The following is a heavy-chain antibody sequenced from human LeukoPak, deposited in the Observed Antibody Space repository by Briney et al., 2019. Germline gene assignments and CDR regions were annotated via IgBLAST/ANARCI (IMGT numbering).Heavy chain of an antibody. CDR2: ISYDGSNK. CDR3: ARDRGLDY. CDR1: AFTFSNYA. J-gene: IGHJ4*02. Sequence: GGSPRLSCAASAFTFSNYAMHWVRQAPGKGLEWVAVISYDGSNKYYADSVRGRFTISRDNSKNTLYLQMNSLRAEDTALYFCARDRGLDYWGQGTLVTVSS. V-gene: IGHV3-30-3*01.